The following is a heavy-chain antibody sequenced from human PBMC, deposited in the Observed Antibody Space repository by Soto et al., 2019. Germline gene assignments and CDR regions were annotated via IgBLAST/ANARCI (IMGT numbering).Heavy chain of an antibody. CDR3: ASSHYDSSGYYYPFDY. Sequence: SVKVSCKASGGTFSSYAISWVRQAPGQGLEWMGGIIPIFGTANYAQKFQGRVTITADESTSTAYMELSSLRSEDTAVYYCASSHYDSSGYYYPFDYWGQGTLVTVSS. J-gene: IGHJ4*02. CDR1: GGTFSSYA. D-gene: IGHD3-22*01. CDR2: IIPIFGTA. V-gene: IGHV1-69*13.